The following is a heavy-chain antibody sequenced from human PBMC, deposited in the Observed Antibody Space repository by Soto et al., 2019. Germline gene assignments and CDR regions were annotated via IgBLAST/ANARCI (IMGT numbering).Heavy chain of an antibody. V-gene: IGHV5-10-1*01. Sequence: YLKISCEASGYSVTNYWINWVRQMPGKGLEWMGRIDPTDSHPNYSPSFQGHVTVSVDRSISTAYLQWSSLKASDSAVYYCTRGGTTLPLDVWGQGTTVTVSS. CDR3: TRGGTTLPLDV. D-gene: IGHD2-2*01. CDR1: GYSVTNYW. CDR2: IDPTDSHP. J-gene: IGHJ6*02.